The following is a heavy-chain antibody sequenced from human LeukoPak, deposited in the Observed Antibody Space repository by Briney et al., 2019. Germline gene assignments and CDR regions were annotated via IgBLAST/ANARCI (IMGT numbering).Heavy chain of an antibody. CDR1: GFTFSSYA. CDR2: ISGNGGNT. Sequence: GGSLRLSCAASGFTFSSYAMTWVRQAPGKGLEWVSVISGNGGNTHYADSVKGRFTISRDNSKNTVYLQMNSLRAEDTAIYYCARRLAVAGHNDYWGQGTLVTVSS. CDR3: ARRLAVAGHNDY. J-gene: IGHJ4*02. V-gene: IGHV3-23*01. D-gene: IGHD6-19*01.